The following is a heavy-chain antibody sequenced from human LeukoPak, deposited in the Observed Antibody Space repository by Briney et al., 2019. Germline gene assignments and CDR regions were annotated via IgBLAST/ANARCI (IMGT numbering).Heavy chain of an antibody. D-gene: IGHD3-10*01. CDR2: ISSSGSTI. V-gene: IGHV3-48*03. Sequence: GGSLRLSCVASGFTFSRYEMNWVRQAPGKGLEWVSYISSSGSTIYYADSVKGRFTISRDNAKNSLYLQMNSLRAEDTAVYYCARGTYGSGSYYPGWGQGTLVTVSS. J-gene: IGHJ4*02. CDR1: GFTFSRYE. CDR3: ARGTYGSGSYYPG.